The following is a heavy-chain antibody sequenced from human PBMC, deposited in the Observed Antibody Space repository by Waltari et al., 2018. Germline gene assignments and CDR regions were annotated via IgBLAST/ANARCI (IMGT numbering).Heavy chain of an antibody. CDR1: GFTFSSYA. CDR3: ANLTTFGGVIVY. V-gene: IGHV3-23*01. Sequence: EVQLLESGGGLVQPGGSLRLSCAASGFTFSSYAMSWVGQAPGKGLELGSAMGGSGGSTYHADSVKGRFTISRDNSNNTLYLQMNSLRAEATAVYYCANLTTFGGVIVYWGQGPLVTVSS. J-gene: IGHJ4*02. D-gene: IGHD3-16*02. CDR2: MGGSGGST.